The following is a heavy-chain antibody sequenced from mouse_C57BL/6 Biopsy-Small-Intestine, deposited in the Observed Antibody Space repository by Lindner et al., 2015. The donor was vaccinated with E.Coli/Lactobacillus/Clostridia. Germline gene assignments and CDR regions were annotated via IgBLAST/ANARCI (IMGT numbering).Heavy chain of an antibody. Sequence: VQLQESGAELARPGASVKLSCKASGYTFTSYGISWVKQKTGQGLERIGEIYPTSGNIYYNEKFKGKATLTADKSSSTACVELRSLTSEDSAVYFCARRLPYAMDYWGQGTSVTVSS. J-gene: IGHJ4*01. CDR1: GYTFTSYG. D-gene: IGHD2-4*01. CDR3: ARRLPYAMDY. V-gene: IGHV1-81*01. CDR2: IYPTSGNI.